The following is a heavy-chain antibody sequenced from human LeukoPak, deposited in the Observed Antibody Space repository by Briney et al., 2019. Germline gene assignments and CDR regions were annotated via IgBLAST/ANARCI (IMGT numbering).Heavy chain of an antibody. CDR1: GFTFSSYA. J-gene: IGHJ4*02. CDR2: ISGTGGST. Sequence: GGSLRLSCAASGFTFSSYAMSWVRQAPGKGLEWVSAISGTGGSTYYADSVKGRFTISRDNSKNTLNLHMNSLRAEDTAVYHCVRDNDSIFDNWGQGTLVTVSS. CDR3: VRDNDSIFDN. V-gene: IGHV3-23*01. D-gene: IGHD2/OR15-2a*01.